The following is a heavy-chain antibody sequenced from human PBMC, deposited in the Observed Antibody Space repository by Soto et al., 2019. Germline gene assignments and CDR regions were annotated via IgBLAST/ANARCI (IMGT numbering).Heavy chain of an antibody. CDR3: ASQVGIPNNRVGVV. J-gene: IGHJ4*02. CDR2: INHTGSP. Sequence: SEPLSLTCAVYGGPFNNYYWSWIRQSPTKGLEWIGEINHTGSPNYNPSLRSRVTISIDTSKKQISLQLSSVTAADTAVYYCASQVGIPNNRVGVVWGQGTLVTVSS. D-gene: IGHD2-21*01. V-gene: IGHV4-34*01. CDR1: GGPFNNYY.